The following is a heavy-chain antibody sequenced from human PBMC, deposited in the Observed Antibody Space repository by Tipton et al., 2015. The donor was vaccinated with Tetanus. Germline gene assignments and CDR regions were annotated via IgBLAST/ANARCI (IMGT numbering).Heavy chain of an antibody. CDR2: VHYTGKD. D-gene: IGHD1/OR15-1a*01. J-gene: IGHJ3*02. CDR1: GGSISTYY. V-gene: IGHV4-59*13. CDR3: ARIGWPENNKPGFDI. Sequence: LVQSSETLSLTCIVSGGSISTYYWSWIRQRPGRGLEWVGYVHYTGKDNYNPSLRSRVTLSVDTSKNQFSLQMSSVTAADTAVYYCARIGWPENNKPGFDIWGQGTMVTVSS.